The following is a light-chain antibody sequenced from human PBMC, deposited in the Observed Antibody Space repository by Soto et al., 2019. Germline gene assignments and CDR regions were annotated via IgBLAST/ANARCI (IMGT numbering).Light chain of an antibody. V-gene: IGKV3-20*01. CDR3: QQYDDSARYK. Sequence: EIVLTQSPGTLSLSPGERATLSCRASQSINTRYSAWYHQKPGQPPRLLIYATSSRAPGIPDRFSGSGSGTDFTLTISRLEPEDFAVYYCQQYDDSARYKFGQGTNLDIK. CDR1: QSINTRY. CDR2: ATS. J-gene: IGKJ2*01.